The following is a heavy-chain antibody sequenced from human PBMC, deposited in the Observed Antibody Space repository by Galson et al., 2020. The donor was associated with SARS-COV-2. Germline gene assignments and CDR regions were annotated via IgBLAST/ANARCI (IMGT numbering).Heavy chain of an antibody. CDR2: ISGSGGST. CDR3: AKDSARYYDSSGYPYWYFDL. V-gene: IGHV3-23*01. J-gene: IGHJ2*01. Sequence: GGSLRLSCAAYGFTFSSNAMSWDRQAPGKGLEWVAAISGSGGSTYYADSVKGRFTISRDNSKNTLYLQMNSLRAEDTAVYYCAKDSARYYDSSGYPYWYFDLWGRGTLVTVSS. D-gene: IGHD3-22*01. CDR1: GFTFSSNA.